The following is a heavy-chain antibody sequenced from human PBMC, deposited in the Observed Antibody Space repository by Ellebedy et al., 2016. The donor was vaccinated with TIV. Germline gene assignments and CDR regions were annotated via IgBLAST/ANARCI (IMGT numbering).Heavy chain of an antibody. CDR2: IKQDGSEK. Sequence: GESLKISXAASGFTFSSYWMSWVRQAPGKGLEWVANIKQDGSEKYYVDSVKCRFTISRDNAKNSLYLQMNSLRAEDTAVYYCAREDASDAFDIWGQGTMVTVSS. CDR1: GFTFSSYW. J-gene: IGHJ3*02. V-gene: IGHV3-7*01. CDR3: AREDASDAFDI.